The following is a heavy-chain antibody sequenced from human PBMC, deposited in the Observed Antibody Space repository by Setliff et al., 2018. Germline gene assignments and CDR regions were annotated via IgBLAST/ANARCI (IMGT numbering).Heavy chain of an antibody. Sequence: ASVKVSCKASRYTFNSYAMNWVRQAPGQGLEWMGWINTNTGNPTYAQGFTGRFVFSLDTSVSTAYLQISSLKADDTAVYYCARASRYGTIRYRGDYYMDVWGKGTTVTVSS. D-gene: IGHD5-12*01. V-gene: IGHV7-4-1*02. CDR1: RYTFNSYA. CDR2: INTNTGNP. J-gene: IGHJ6*03. CDR3: ARASRYGTIRYRGDYYMDV.